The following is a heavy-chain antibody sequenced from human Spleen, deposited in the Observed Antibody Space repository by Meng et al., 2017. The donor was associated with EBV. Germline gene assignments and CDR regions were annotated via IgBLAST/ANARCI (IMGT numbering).Heavy chain of an antibody. V-gene: IGHV4-61*01. CDR1: GASVSNDSNY. J-gene: IGHJ4*02. CDR3: ARNPDYYGSGSYYTLDD. D-gene: IGHD3-10*01. Sequence: HPRAPGTAPVNPPEPLSPPLTSPGASVSNDSNYRSWIRQPPGKGLEWICYIYYSGSTNYNPSVKRRVTISIEASKNQFSLKLTSVTAADTAVYYCARNPDYYGSGSYYTLDDWGQGTLVTVSS. CDR2: IYYSGST.